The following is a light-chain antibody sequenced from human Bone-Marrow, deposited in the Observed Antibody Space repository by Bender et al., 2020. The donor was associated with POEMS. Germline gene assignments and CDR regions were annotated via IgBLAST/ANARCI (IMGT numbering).Light chain of an antibody. CDR1: SSNIGAHA. CDR3: AVWDDSLSGYV. Sequence: QSVLTQPPSASGTPGQRVTISCSGGSSNIGAHAVNWYQHLPGTAPKLLIYSSHRRPSEVPDRFSGSRSGTSASLAISGLQSEDEADYYCAVWDDSLSGYVFGTGTKVTV. V-gene: IGLV1-44*01. CDR2: SSH. J-gene: IGLJ1*01.